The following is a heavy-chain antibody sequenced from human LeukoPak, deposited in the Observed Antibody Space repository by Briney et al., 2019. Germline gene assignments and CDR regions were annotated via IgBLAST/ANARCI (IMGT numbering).Heavy chain of an antibody. D-gene: IGHD2/OR15-2a*01. J-gene: IGHJ4*02. CDR1: GGSISSSSYY. Sequence: PSETLSLTCTVSGGSISSSSYYWGWIRQPPGKGLEWIGSIYYSGSTYYNPSLKSRVTISVDTSKNQFSLKLSSVTAADTAVYYCARGAYLGGDFDYWGQGTLVTVSS. V-gene: IGHV4-39*07. CDR2: IYYSGST. CDR3: ARGAYLGGDFDY.